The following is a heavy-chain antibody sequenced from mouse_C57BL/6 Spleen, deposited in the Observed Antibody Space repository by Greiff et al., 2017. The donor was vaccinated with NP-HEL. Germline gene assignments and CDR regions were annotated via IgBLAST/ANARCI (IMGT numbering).Heavy chain of an antibody. J-gene: IGHJ4*01. CDR2: ISSGGDYI. V-gene: IGHV5-9-1*02. CDR3: TRVDRDDYAMDY. CDR1: GFTFSSYA. Sequence: EVQGVESGEGLVKPGGSLKLSCAASGFTFSSYAMSWVRQTPEKRLEWVAYISSGGDYIYYADTVKGRFTISRDNARNILYLQMSSLKSEDTAMYYCTRVDRDDYAMDYWGQGTSVTVSS.